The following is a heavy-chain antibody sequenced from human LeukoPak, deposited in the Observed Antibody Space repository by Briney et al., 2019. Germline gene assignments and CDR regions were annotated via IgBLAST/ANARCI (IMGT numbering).Heavy chain of an antibody. V-gene: IGHV3-53*04. D-gene: IGHD3-3*01. J-gene: IGHJ3*02. CDR3: ARVETKSGAFDI. CDR1: GFTVSSNY. Sequence: PGGSLRLSCAASGFTVSSNYMSWVRQAPGKGLEWVSVIYSGGRTYYADSVKGRFTISRHNSKSTLYLQLNSLRAEDTAVYYCARVETKSGAFDIRGQGTMVTVSS. CDR2: IYSGGRT.